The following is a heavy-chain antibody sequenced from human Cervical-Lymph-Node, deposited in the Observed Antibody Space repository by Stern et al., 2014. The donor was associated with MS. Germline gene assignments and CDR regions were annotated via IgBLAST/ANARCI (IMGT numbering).Heavy chain of an antibody. D-gene: IGHD2-15*01. CDR2: IWYDGSNK. V-gene: IGHV3-33*01. CDR1: GFTFSSYG. J-gene: IGHJ4*02. Sequence: DQLVESGGGVVQPGRSLRLSCAASGFTFSSYGMHWVRQAPGKGLEWVAVIWYDGSNKYYADSVKGRFTISRDNSKNTLYLQMNSLRAEDTAVYYCARDRHDLGYCSGGSCYLPDYWGQGTLVTVSS. CDR3: ARDRHDLGYCSGGSCYLPDY.